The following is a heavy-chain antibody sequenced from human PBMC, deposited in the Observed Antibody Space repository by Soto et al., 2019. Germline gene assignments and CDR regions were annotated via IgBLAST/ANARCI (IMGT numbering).Heavy chain of an antibody. V-gene: IGHV4-31*03. CDR1: AGNLSSGGYY. D-gene: IGHD6-6*01. CDR3: AGGSSKSYFDL. Sequence: TISRTNPVSAGNLSSGGYYWSWIRPHPGKGLEWIGYIYYNVYTYYNPSLKSRITISLDTSKNQFSLRLTSVTAADSSVNCCAGGSSKSYFDLCGQGPRGTVSS. J-gene: IGHJ5*01. CDR2: IYYNVYT.